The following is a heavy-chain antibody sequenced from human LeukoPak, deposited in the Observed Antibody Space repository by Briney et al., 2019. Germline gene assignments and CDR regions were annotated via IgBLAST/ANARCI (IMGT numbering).Heavy chain of an antibody. J-gene: IGHJ6*03. D-gene: IGHD3-9*01. Sequence: GGSLRLSCAASGFTFSSYAMTWVRQAPGKGLEWVSAITASGGSAYYADSVKGRFTISRDNSKNTLYLQMNSLRAEDTDVYYCAKAGGDILTGYYMGYYYYYMDVWGKGTTVTVSS. CDR3: AKAGGDILTGYYMGYYYYYMDV. V-gene: IGHV3-23*01. CDR1: GFTFSSYA. CDR2: ITASGGSA.